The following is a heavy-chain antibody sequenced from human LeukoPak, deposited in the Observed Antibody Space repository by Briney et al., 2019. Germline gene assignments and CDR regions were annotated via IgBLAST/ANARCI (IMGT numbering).Heavy chain of an antibody. CDR1: GFTFSSYG. Sequence: GGSLRLSCAASGFTFSSYGMTWVRQAPGKGLEWVSAISGGGGSTYYADSVKGRFTISRDNSKNTLYLQMNSLRAEDTAVYYCAKSRGINDIWGQGTMVTVSS. V-gene: IGHV3-23*01. J-gene: IGHJ3*02. CDR2: ISGGGGST. D-gene: IGHD3-16*01. CDR3: AKSRGINDI.